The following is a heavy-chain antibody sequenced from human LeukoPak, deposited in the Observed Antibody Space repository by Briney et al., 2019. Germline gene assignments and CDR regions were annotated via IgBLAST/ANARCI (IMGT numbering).Heavy chain of an antibody. CDR2: IYSGGTT. D-gene: IGHD1-26*01. J-gene: IGHJ4*02. CDR3: ARMLISSGCYVDC. CDR1: GFTVSSNY. Sequence: PGGSLRLSCAASGFTVSSNYMSWVRQAPGKGLVWVSVIYSGGTTYYADSVKGRFTISRDDSRNTLYLQMNSLGAEDTAVYYCARMLISSGCYVDCWGQGTLVTVSS. V-gene: IGHV3-53*01.